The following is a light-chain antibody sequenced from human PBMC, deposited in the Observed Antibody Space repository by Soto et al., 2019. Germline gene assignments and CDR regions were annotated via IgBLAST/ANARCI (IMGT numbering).Light chain of an antibody. V-gene: IGLV2-14*01. CDR2: EVV. CDR3: SSYTDSNTVL. Sequence: QSALTQPASVSGSPGQSITISSTGTSSDVGAYNYVSWYQHHPGKAPKLIIYEVVNRPSGISNRFSGSKSGNTASLAISGLQAEDEADYYCSSYTDSNTVLFGGGTKVTVL. J-gene: IGLJ2*01. CDR1: SSDVGAYNY.